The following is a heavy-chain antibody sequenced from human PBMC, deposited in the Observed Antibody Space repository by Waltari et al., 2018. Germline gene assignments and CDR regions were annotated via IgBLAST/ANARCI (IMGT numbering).Heavy chain of an antibody. D-gene: IGHD6-19*01. V-gene: IGHV3-30*18. J-gene: IGHJ3*01. CDR3: AKAPEGEQWLIPA. CDR2: ISYDGSNK. CDR1: GFTFSSYG. Sequence: QVQLVESGGGVVQPGRSLRLSCAASGFTFSSYGMHWVRQAPGKGLELVAVISYDGSNKYYADSVKGRFTISRDNSKNTLYLQMNSLRAEDTAVYYCAKAPEGEQWLIPAWGQGTMVTVSS.